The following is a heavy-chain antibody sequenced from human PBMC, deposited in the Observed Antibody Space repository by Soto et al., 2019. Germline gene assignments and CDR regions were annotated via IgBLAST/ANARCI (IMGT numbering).Heavy chain of an antibody. CDR3: AREQHLDPHDAFDI. Sequence: QVQLVESGGGVVQPGRSLSLSCAASGFTFSSYGMHWVRQAPGKGLEWVAVIWYDGSNKYYADSVKGRFTISRDNSKNTLYLQMNSLRAEDTAVYYCAREQHLDPHDAFDIWGQGTMVTVSS. CDR1: GFTFSSYG. V-gene: IGHV3-33*01. D-gene: IGHD6-13*01. CDR2: IWYDGSNK. J-gene: IGHJ3*02.